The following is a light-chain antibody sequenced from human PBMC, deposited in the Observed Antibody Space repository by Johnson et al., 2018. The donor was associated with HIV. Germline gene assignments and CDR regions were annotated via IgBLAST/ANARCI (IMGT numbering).Light chain of an antibody. V-gene: IGLV1-51*01. CDR3: GTWDSSLSAGFYV. CDR2: DNN. Sequence: PSVSAAPGQKVTISCSGSSSNIGNNYVSWYQQLPGTAPKLLIYDNNKRPSGIPDRFSGSKSGTSATLGITGLQTGDEADYYCGTWDSSLSAGFYVFGTGTKVTVL. J-gene: IGLJ1*01. CDR1: SSNIGNNY.